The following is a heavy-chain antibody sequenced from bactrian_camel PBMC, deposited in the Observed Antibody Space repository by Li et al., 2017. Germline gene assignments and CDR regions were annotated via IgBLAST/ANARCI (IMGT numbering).Heavy chain of an antibody. Sequence: HVQLVESGGGSAETGGSLRVSCRASGFRFADYALGWYRQATGEERERVATIDSVGFTTYGDAVRGRFTISKDNDKTVYLGMNNLQPEDTAMYYCARKRRFGSCIDDMTAGDYWGQGTQVTVS. CDR2: IDSVGFT. CDR3: ARKRRFGSCIDDMTAGDY. J-gene: IGHJ4*01. D-gene: IGHD5*01. V-gene: IGHV3S53*01. CDR1: GFRFADYA.